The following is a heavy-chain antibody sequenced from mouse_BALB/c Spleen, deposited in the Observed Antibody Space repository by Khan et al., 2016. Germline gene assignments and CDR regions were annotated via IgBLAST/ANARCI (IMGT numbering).Heavy chain of an antibody. CDR1: GYSFTGYY. CDR3: ATMGGHYVS. V-gene: IGHV1-26*01. D-gene: IGHD2-1*01. J-gene: IGHJ2*01. Sequence: VQLQPSGPDLVTPGASVKISCKASGYSFTGYYMHWVKQSHGTSLEWIGRVNPNNAGTRYNQKFTGKAILTVDKSSSTAYMELLILTSEDSAVYYCATMGGHYVSWGQGTTLTVSS. CDR2: VNPNNAGT.